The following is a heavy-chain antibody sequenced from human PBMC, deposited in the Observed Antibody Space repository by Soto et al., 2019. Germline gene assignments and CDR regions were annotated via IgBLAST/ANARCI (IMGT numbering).Heavy chain of an antibody. J-gene: IGHJ5*02. CDR3: ARTVGWLDP. D-gene: IGHD2-15*01. Sequence: TLSLTCAISGDSVSSNSAAWNWIRQSPSRGLEWLGRTYYRSKWYKEYAASVRSRITINPDTSKNQFSLQLNSVSPEDTAVYYCARTVGWLDPWGQGTLVTVSS. CDR1: GDSVSSNSAA. V-gene: IGHV6-1*01. CDR2: TYYRSKWYK.